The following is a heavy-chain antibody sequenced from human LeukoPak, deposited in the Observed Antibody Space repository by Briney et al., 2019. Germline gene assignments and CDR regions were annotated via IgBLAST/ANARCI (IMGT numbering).Heavy chain of an antibody. CDR1: GGTFSSYA. CDR3: ARDLLGSHTSYSSGAWDY. J-gene: IGHJ4*02. D-gene: IGHD2-21*01. Sequence: SVKVSCKASGGTFSSYAIIWVRQAPGQGLEWMGGIIPIFDTADYAQKFQGRLTITADESTTTAYMELSSLRTDDTAVYYCARDLLGSHTSYSSGAWDYWGQGTLDTVSS. V-gene: IGHV1-69*13. CDR2: IIPIFDTA.